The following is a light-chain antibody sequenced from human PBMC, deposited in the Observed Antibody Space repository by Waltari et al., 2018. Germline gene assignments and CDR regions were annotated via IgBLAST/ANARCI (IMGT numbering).Light chain of an antibody. V-gene: IGKV3-20*01. CDR3: QQFGSSPPMYT. J-gene: IGKJ2*01. CDR2: GAS. Sequence: EIVLTQSPGTLSLSPGERATLSCRASQSVSSSYLAWYQQKPGQAPRLLIYGASSRAPGIPDRFSGSGSGTDFTLTISRLEPEDVALFYCQQFGSSPPMYTFGQGTKLEIK. CDR1: QSVSSSY.